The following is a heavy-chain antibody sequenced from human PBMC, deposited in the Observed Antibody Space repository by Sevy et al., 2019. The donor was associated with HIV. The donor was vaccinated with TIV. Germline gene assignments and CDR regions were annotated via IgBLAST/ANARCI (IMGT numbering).Heavy chain of an antibody. Sequence: ASVKVSCKASGGTFSSYAISWVRQAPGQGLEWMGGIIPIFGTANYAQKFQGRVTITADESTSTAYMELSSLRSEDTAGDYCARGGYSSSRSRREFDPWGQGTLVTVSS. CDR1: GGTFSSYA. CDR3: ARGGYSSSRSRREFDP. V-gene: IGHV1-69*13. J-gene: IGHJ5*02. D-gene: IGHD6-13*01. CDR2: IIPIFGTA.